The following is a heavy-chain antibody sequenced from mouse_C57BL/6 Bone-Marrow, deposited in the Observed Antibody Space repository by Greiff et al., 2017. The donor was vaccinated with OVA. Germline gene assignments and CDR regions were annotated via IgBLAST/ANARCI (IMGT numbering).Heavy chain of an antibody. CDR2: IFPGSGST. Sequence: VQLQQPGAELVKPGASVKMSCKASGYTFTSYWITWVKQRPGQGLEWIGEIFPGSGSTYYNEKFKGKATLTVDTSSSTAYMQLSSLTSEDSAVYFCARVEGNYGYAMDYWGQGTSVTVSS. J-gene: IGHJ4*01. V-gene: IGHV1-55*01. CDR1: GYTFTSYW. CDR3: ARVEGNYGYAMDY. D-gene: IGHD2-1*01.